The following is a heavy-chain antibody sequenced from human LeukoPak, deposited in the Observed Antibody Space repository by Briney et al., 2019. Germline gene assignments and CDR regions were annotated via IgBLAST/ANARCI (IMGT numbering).Heavy chain of an antibody. CDR3: ARARGYYYGSGSPTLFDY. D-gene: IGHD3-10*01. V-gene: IGHV4-30-2*01. J-gene: IGHJ4*02. CDR1: GGSISSGGYS. Sequence: PSETLSLTCAVSGGSISSGGYSWSWIRQPPGKGLEWIGYSYHSGSTYYNPSLKSRVTISVDRSKNQFSLKLSSVTAADTAVYYCARARGYYYGSGSPTLFDYWGQGTLVTVSS. CDR2: SYHSGST.